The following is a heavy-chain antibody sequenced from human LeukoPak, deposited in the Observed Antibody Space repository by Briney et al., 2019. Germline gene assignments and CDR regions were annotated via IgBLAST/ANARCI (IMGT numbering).Heavy chain of an antibody. CDR2: ISSSGSTI. CDR1: GFTFSSYE. CDR3: ARDVRAIAVITTWMHYYYYMDV. J-gene: IGHJ6*03. D-gene: IGHD3-22*01. Sequence: PGGSLRLSCAASGFTFSSYEMNWVRQAPGKGLEWVSYISSSGSTIYYADSVKGRFTISRDNAKNSLYLQMNSLRAEDTAVYYCARDVRAIAVITTWMHYYYYMDVWGKGTTVTISS. V-gene: IGHV3-48*03.